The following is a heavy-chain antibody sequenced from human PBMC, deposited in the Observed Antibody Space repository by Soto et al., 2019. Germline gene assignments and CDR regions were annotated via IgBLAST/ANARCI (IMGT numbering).Heavy chain of an antibody. V-gene: IGHV4-34*01. CDR1: GGSFSGYY. Sequence: QVQLQQWGAGLLKPSETLSLTCAVYGGSFSGYYWSWIRQPPGKGLEWIGEINDSGGTNYSPSLKSRVTMLVDRSKNHLSLRLSSVTAADTAVYYCARATRQQLIRRWNWFDPWGQGTLVTVSS. CDR3: ARATRQQLIRRWNWFDP. CDR2: INDSGGT. J-gene: IGHJ5*02. D-gene: IGHD6-13*01.